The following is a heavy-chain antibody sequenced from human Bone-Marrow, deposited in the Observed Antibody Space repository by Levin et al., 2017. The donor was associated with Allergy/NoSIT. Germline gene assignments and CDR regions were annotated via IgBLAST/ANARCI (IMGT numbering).Heavy chain of an antibody. CDR2: INHSGST. J-gene: IGHJ5*02. CDR1: GGSFSGYY. CDR3: ARAPVVVTAILSRWFDP. V-gene: IGHV4-34*01. Sequence: PSETLSLTCAVYGGSFSGYYWSWIRQPPGKGLEWIGEINHSGSTNYNPSLKSRVTISVDTSKNQFSLKLSSVTAADTAVYYCARAPVVVTAILSRWFDPWGQGTLVTVSS. D-gene: IGHD2-21*02.